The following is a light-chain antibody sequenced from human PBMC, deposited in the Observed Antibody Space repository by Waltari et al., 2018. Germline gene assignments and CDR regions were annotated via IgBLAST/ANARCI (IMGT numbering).Light chain of an antibody. V-gene: IGLV2-14*03. J-gene: IGLJ2*01. CDR1: SSDVGGHHY. CDR3: SSYTSSSTLVV. CDR2: DVS. Sequence: QSALTQPASVSGPPGQSITISCTGTSSDVGGHHYVPWYQQHPGKAPKLMIYDVSNRPSGVSNRFSGSKSGNTASLTISGLQAEDEADYYCSSYTSSSTLVVFGGGTKLTVL.